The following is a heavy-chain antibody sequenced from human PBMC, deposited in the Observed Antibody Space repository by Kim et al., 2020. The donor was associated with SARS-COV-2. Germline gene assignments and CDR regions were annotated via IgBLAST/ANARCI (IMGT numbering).Heavy chain of an antibody. CDR1: GGSISSSSYY. CDR3: ARSWEDWGSFDY. CDR2: IYYSGST. J-gene: IGHJ4*02. V-gene: IGHV4-39*01. Sequence: SETLSLTCTVSGGSISSSSYYWGWIRQPPGKGLEWIGSIYYSGSTYYNPSLKSRVTISVDTSKNQFSLKLSSVTAADTAVYYCARSWEDWGSFDYWGQGTLVTVSS. D-gene: IGHD7-27*01.